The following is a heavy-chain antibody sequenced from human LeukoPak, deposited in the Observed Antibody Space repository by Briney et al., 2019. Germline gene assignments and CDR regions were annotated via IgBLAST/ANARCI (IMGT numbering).Heavy chain of an antibody. CDR1: GGSISSYY. Sequence: SETLSLTCTVSGGSISSYYWSWIRQPPGKGLEWIGYIYYSGSTNYNPSLKSRVTISVDTSKNQFSLKLSSVTAADTAVYYCARVGSYYYYYMDVWGKGTTVTVSS. V-gene: IGHV4-59*01. CDR2: IYYSGST. J-gene: IGHJ6*03. CDR3: ARVGSYYYYYMDV.